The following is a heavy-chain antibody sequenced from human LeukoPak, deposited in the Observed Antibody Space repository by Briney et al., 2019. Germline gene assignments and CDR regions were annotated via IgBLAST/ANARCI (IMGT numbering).Heavy chain of an antibody. D-gene: IGHD2-15*01. CDR1: GYSISSGYY. CDR2: IYHSGST. CDR3: AKTAAPEGYYYYMDV. J-gene: IGHJ6*03. Sequence: SETLSLTCTVSGYSISSGYYWGWIRQPPGKGLEWIGSIYHSGSTYYNPSLKSRVTISVDTSKNQFSLKLSSVTAADTAVYYCAKTAAPEGYYYYMDVWGKGPRSPSP. V-gene: IGHV4-38-2*02.